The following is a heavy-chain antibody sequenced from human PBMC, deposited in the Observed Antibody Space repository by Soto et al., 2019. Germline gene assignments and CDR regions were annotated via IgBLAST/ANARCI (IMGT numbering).Heavy chain of an antibody. CDR3: TTDRRYYYDSSGYYRLDY. CDR1: GFTFSNAW. CDR2: IKSKADGGTT. Sequence: GESLRLSCAASGFTFSNAWMSWVRQAPGKGLEWVGRIKSKADGGTTDYAAPVKGRFTISRDDSKNTLYLQMNSLKTEDTAVYYCTTDRRYYYDSSGYYRLDYWGQGTLVTVSS. D-gene: IGHD3-22*01. J-gene: IGHJ4*02. V-gene: IGHV3-15*01.